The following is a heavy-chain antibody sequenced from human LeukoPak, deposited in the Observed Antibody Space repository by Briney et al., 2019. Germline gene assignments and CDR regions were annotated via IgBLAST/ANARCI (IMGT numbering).Heavy chain of an antibody. CDR2: IYHSGPT. Sequence: SETLSLTCSVSGYSISSGHYWGWIRQPPGKGLEWIGSIYHSGPTYYNPSLKSRATISVDTSKNHFSPTLSFVTATDTAVYYCARDVDRFDYWGQGTLVTVSS. D-gene: IGHD2-21*01. CDR1: GYSISSGHY. V-gene: IGHV4-38-2*02. CDR3: ARDVDRFDY. J-gene: IGHJ4*02.